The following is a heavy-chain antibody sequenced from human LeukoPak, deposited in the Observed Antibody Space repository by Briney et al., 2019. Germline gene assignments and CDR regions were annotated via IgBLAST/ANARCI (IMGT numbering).Heavy chain of an antibody. CDR3: ARDVPHSYGWTFWDY. CDR1: GYTFTSYG. Sequence: GASVKVSCKASGYTFTSYGISWVRQAPGQGLEWMGWISAYNGNTNYAQKLQGRVTMTTDTSTSTAYMELRSLRSDDTAVYYCARDVPHSYGWTFWDYWGQGTLVTVSS. CDR2: ISAYNGNT. D-gene: IGHD5-18*01. V-gene: IGHV1-18*01. J-gene: IGHJ4*02.